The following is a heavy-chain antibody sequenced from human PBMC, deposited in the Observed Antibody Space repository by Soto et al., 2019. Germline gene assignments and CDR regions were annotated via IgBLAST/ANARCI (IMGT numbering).Heavy chain of an antibody. CDR1: GFALSSFD. D-gene: IGHD1-1*01. CDR3: VRGHSGLKDFEY. V-gene: IGHV3-48*03. Sequence: GSLRLSCAASGFALSSFDMDWVRQAPGKGLEWVSYINMDGGSTHYAESVKGRFTISRDNARNSLSLQMDSLRVEDTAVYYCVRGHSGLKDFEYWGQRTLVTVSS. CDR2: INMDGGST. J-gene: IGHJ4*02.